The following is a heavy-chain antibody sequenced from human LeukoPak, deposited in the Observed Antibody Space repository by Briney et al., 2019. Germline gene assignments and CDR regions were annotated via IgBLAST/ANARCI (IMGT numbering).Heavy chain of an antibody. CDR2: IYYSGST. Sequence: PSETLSLTCTVSGGSISSGDYYWSWIRQPPGTGLEWIGFIYYSGSTYYNPSLKSRVTISLDTSKNQFSLRLSSVTAADTAVYYCARRGGGGNPTDGAFDIWGQGTMVTVSS. CDR3: ARRGGGGNPTDGAFDI. V-gene: IGHV4-30-4*01. D-gene: IGHD4-23*01. CDR1: GGSISSGDYY. J-gene: IGHJ3*02.